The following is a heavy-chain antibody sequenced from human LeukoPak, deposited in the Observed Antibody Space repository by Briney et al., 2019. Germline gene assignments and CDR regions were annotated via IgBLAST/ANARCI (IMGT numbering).Heavy chain of an antibody. CDR1: GFTFSSYA. CDR2: ISYDGSNK. J-gene: IGHJ5*02. V-gene: IGHV3-30-3*01. CDR3: ARDDLSYP. D-gene: IGHD2-21*02. Sequence: GGSLRLACAASGFTFSSYAMHWVRQAPGKGLEWVAVISYDGSNKYYADSVKGRFTISRDNSKNTLYLQMNSLRAEDTAVYYCARDDLSYPCGQGTLVTVSS.